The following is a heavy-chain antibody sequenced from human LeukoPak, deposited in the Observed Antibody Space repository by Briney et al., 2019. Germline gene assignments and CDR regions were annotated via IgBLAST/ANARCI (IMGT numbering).Heavy chain of an antibody. D-gene: IGHD1-26*01. CDR3: ARDLRDSGSYYYYYYGMDV. CDR2: ISAYNGNT. V-gene: IGHV1-18*01. CDR1: GYTFTSYG. J-gene: IGHJ6*02. Sequence: ASVKVSCKASGYTFTSYGISWVRQAPGQGLEWMGWISAYNGNTNYAQKLQGRVTMTTDTSTSTAYMELRSLRSEDTAVYYCARDLRDSGSYYYYYYGMDVWGQGTTVTVSS.